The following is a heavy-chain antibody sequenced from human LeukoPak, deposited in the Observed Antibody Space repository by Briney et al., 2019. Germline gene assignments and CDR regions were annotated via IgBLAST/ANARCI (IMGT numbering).Heavy chain of an antibody. V-gene: IGHV3-74*01. Sequence: GGSLRLSCAASGFTFSSYWMHWVRQAPGKGLVWVSRINSDGSSTSYADSVKGRFTISRGNAKNTLYLQMNSLRAEDTAVYYCARAPSWAAAGKGNWFDPWGQGTLVTVSS. CDR3: ARAPSWAAAGKGNWFDP. CDR1: GFTFSSYW. CDR2: INSDGSST. J-gene: IGHJ5*02. D-gene: IGHD6-13*01.